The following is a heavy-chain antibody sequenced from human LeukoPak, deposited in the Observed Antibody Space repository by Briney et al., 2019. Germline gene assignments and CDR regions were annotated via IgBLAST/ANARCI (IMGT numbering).Heavy chain of an antibody. CDR3: ASEEENYDFWSGYYPTGP. CDR1: GYTLTELS. V-gene: IGHV1-24*01. J-gene: IGHJ4*02. Sequence: ASVKVSCKVSGYTLTELSMHWVRQAPGKGLEWMGGFDPEDGETIYAQKFQGRVTMTEDTSTDTAYMELSSLRSEDTAVYYCASEEENYDFWSGYYPTGPWGQGTLVTVSS. CDR2: FDPEDGET. D-gene: IGHD3-3*01.